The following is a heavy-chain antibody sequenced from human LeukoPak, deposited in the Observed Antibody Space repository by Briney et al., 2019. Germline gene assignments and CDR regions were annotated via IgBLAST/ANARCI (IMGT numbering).Heavy chain of an antibody. D-gene: IGHD2-21*02. Sequence: ASVKVSCKASGYTFTSNGISWVRQAPGQGLEWMGWISAYNGNTNYAQKLQGRVTMTTDTSTSTAYMEMRSLRSDDTAVYYCARTEWVGTYWFDPWGQGTLVTVSS. CDR2: ISAYNGNT. J-gene: IGHJ5*02. CDR3: ARTEWVGTYWFDP. V-gene: IGHV1-18*01. CDR1: GYTFTSNG.